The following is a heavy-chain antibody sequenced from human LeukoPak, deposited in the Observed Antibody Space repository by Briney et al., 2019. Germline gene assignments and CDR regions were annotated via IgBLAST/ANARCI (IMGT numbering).Heavy chain of an antibody. V-gene: IGHV1-69*04. Sequence: ASVKVSCKSTGGTFSNHAISWVRQAPGQGLEWMGRIIVTLGTANYAQKFQGRVAITADKSTGTAYMELSSLRSEDTAVYYCARAVDDDLAGYYWGDWFDPWGQGTLVTVSS. CDR3: ARAVDDDLAGYYWGDWFDP. J-gene: IGHJ5*02. D-gene: IGHD3-9*01. CDR2: IIVTLGTA. CDR1: GGTFSNHA.